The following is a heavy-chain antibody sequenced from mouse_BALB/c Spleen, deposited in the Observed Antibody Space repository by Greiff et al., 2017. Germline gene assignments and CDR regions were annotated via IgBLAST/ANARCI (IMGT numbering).Heavy chain of an antibody. CDR2: IWAGGST. J-gene: IGHJ2*01. V-gene: IGHV2-9*02. D-gene: IGHD1-1*01. CDR1: GFSLTSYG. CDR3: ARDGGFYYYGSSLFDY. Sequence: QVQLQQSGPGLVAPSQSLSITCTVSGFSLTSYGVHWVRQPPGKGLEWLGVIWAGGSTNYNSALMSRLSISKDNSKSQVFLKMNSLQTDDTAMYYCARDGGFYYYGSSLFDYWGQGTTLTVSS.